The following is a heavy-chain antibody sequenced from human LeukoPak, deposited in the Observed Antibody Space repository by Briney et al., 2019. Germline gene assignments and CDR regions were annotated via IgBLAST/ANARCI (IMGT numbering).Heavy chain of an antibody. CDR3: ARDVYSSGWYDYDY. CDR2: ISTSSNCI. D-gene: IGHD6-19*01. Sequence: GGSLRLSCAASGFTFSSYSMNWVRQAPGKGLEWVSSISTSSNCIYYTDSVKGRFTISRDNAKNSLYLQMNSLRAEDTAVYYCARDVYSSGWYDYDYWGQGTLVTVSS. J-gene: IGHJ4*02. V-gene: IGHV3-21*01. CDR1: GFTFSSYS.